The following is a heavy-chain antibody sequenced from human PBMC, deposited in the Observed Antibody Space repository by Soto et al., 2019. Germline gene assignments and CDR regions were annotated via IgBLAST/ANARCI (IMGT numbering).Heavy chain of an antibody. V-gene: IGHV5-51*01. CDR1: GYDVSMHW. J-gene: IGHJ3*02. CDR3: AKSEVLEI. Sequence: LGESLTISCKGSGYDVSMHWMAWVRQKHGKGLEWMAIGYPGDSETRYSPSFQGQVTMSADKSTDNAYLQWSSLKASDTAMYYCAKSEVLEIWGQGTMVTVSS. CDR2: GYPGDSET. D-gene: IGHD3-10*01.